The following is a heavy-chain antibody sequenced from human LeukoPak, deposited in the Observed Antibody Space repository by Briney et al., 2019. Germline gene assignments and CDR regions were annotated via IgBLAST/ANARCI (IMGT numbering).Heavy chain of an antibody. Sequence: GGALRISCAAPGFTFSSYSMNWVRQAPGKGLEWVSSISSSSSYIYYADSVKGRFTISRDNAKNSLYLQMNSLRAEDTAVYYCARDPALVAATPYYFDYWGQGTLVTVSS. J-gene: IGHJ4*02. CDR2: ISSSSSYI. CDR1: GFTFSSYS. CDR3: ARDPALVAATPYYFDY. V-gene: IGHV3-21*01. D-gene: IGHD2-15*01.